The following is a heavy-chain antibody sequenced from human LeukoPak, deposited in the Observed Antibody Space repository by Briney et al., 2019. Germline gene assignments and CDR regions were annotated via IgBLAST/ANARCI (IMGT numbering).Heavy chain of an antibody. D-gene: IGHD3-16*01. CDR2: MNPNSGNT. Sequence: ASVKVSCKASGYTFTSYDINWVRQATGQGLEWMGWMNPNSGNTGYAQKFQGRVTMTRNTSISTAYMELRSLRSDDTAVYYCARALITFGTPDGYWGQGTLVTVSS. CDR3: ARALITFGTPDGY. CDR1: GYTFTSYD. J-gene: IGHJ4*02. V-gene: IGHV1-8*01.